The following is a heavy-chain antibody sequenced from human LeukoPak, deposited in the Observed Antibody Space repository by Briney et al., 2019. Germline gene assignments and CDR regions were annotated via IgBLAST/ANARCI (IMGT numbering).Heavy chain of an antibody. Sequence: PGGSLRLSCAPSGFTFSSYAMSWVRQAPGKGLEWVSAISGSGGSTYYADSVEGRFTISRDNFKNTLYLQMNSLRAEDTAIYYCAKDSPAVADTPDEVNWFDPWGQGTLVTVSS. D-gene: IGHD6-19*01. CDR2: ISGSGGST. J-gene: IGHJ5*02. CDR3: AKDSPAVADTPDEVNWFDP. CDR1: GFTFSSYA. V-gene: IGHV3-23*01.